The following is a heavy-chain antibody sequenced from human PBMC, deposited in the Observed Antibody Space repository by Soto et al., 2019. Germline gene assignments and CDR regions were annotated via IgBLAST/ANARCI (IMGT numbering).Heavy chain of an antibody. J-gene: IGHJ3*02. V-gene: IGHV1-58*01. CDR2: IVVGSGNT. CDR1: GFTFTSSA. CDR3: AAAGYYDSSGYFGLDAFDI. Sequence: ASVKVSCKASGFTFTSSAVQWVRQARGQRLEWIGWIVVGSGNTNYAQKFQERVTITRDMSTSTAYMELSSLRSEDTAVYYCAAAGYYDSSGYFGLDAFDIWGQGTMVTVSS. D-gene: IGHD3-22*01.